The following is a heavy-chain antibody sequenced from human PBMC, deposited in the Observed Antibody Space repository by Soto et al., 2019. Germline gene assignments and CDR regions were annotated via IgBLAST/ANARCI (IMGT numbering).Heavy chain of an antibody. CDR3: ARLEGLATISYYFDY. D-gene: IGHD3-9*01. V-gene: IGHV4-39*01. CDR2: IYYRGNT. J-gene: IGHJ4*02. CDR1: GDSINSDNYY. Sequence: QLQLQESGPGLVKPSETLSLTCSVSGDSINSDNYYWGWIRQPPGKGLEWIGSIYYRGNTYSNPSLKTRVTISLDKSKSQFSLQLNSVTAADSAVYFCARLEGLATISYYFDYWGQGTLVTVSS.